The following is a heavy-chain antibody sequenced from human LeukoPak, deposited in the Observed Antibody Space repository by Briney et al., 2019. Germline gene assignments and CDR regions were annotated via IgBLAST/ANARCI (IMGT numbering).Heavy chain of an antibody. CDR2: IRYDGSNK. D-gene: IGHD1-26*01. Sequence: PGGSLRLSCAASGFTFSSYGMHWVRQAPGKGLEWVAFIRYDGSNKYYADSVKGRFTISRDNSKNTLYLQMNSLRAEDTAVYYCAKHSGSYFIYYVDSWGQGTLVTVSS. J-gene: IGHJ4*02. CDR3: AKHSGSYFIYYVDS. CDR1: GFTFSSYG. V-gene: IGHV3-30*02.